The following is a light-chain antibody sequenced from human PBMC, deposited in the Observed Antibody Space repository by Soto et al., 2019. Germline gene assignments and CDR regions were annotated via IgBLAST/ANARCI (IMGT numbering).Light chain of an antibody. J-gene: IGKJ1*01. CDR3: QQYNGNLWT. CDR2: DAF. Sequence: DIQMTQSPSTLSASVGDRVTITCRASQSISTWLAWYQQKPGKAPKLLIYDAFSLESGDPSRFSGSGSGTELTLTISSLQPDDFATYYCQQYNGNLWTFGQGTKV. CDR1: QSISTW. V-gene: IGKV1-5*01.